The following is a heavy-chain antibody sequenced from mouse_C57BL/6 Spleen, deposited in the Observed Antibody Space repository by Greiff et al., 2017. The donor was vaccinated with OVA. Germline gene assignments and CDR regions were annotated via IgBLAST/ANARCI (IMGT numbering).Heavy chain of an antibody. CDR1: GFSLTSYG. CDR3: ASETGRAMDY. Sequence: VKLMESGPGLVAPSQSLSITCTVSGFSLTSYGVDWVRQSPGKGLEWLGVIWGVGSTNYNSALKSRLSISKDNSKSQVFLKMNSLQTDDTAMYYCASETGRAMDYWGQGTSVTVSS. D-gene: IGHD4-1*01. J-gene: IGHJ4*01. CDR2: IWGVGST. V-gene: IGHV2-6*01.